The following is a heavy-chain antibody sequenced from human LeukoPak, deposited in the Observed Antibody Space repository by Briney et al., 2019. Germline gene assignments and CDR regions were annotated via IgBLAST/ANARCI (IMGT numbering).Heavy chain of an antibody. CDR1: GFTFSSYE. CDR2: ISSGVLTI. CDR3: GRGYSDYPLD. J-gene: IGHJ4*02. V-gene: IGHV3-48*03. D-gene: IGHD5-12*01. Sequence: GVSLRLSCAASGFTFSSYEMNWVRQAPGKGVEWVSYISSGVLTIYYADSVKGRFTISRDNAKNSLYLQINSLRAEDTAVYYCGRGYSDYPLDWGQGTLVAVSS.